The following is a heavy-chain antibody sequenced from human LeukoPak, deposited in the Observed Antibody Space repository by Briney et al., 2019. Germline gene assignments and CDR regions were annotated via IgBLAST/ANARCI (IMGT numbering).Heavy chain of an antibody. V-gene: IGHV3-74*03. D-gene: IGHD7-27*01. CDR3: ARDFDWGSGH. CDR2: NSDGSLT. CDR1: GFTFDDYA. Sequence: QPGRSLRLSCAASGFTFDDYAMHWVRQAPGKGLVWVPRNSDGSLTMYADSVKGRFTISRDNAKNTLYLRMNSLRAEDTAVYYCARDFDWGSGHWGQGTLVTVSS. J-gene: IGHJ4*02.